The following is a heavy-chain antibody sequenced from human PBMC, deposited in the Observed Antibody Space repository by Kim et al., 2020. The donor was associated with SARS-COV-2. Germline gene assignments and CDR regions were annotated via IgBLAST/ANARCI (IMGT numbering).Heavy chain of an antibody. CDR2: ISSSSSYI. V-gene: IGHV3-21*01. CDR1: GFTFSSYS. CDR3: ARAPPVAGALWYFDY. J-gene: IGHJ4*02. Sequence: GGSLRLSCAASGFTFSSYSMNWVRQAPGKGLEWVSSISSSSSYIYYADSVKGRFTISRDNAKNSLYLQMNSLRAEDTAVYYCARAPPVAGALWYFDYWGQGTLVTVSS. D-gene: IGHD6-19*01.